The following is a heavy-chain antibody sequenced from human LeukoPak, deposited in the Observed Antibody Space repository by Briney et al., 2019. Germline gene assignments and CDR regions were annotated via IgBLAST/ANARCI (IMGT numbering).Heavy chain of an antibody. CDR3: ARRRCSGGSCYPNSNWFDP. CDR2: INPNSGGT. V-gene: IGHV1-2*02. J-gene: IGHJ5*02. D-gene: IGHD2-15*01. CDR1: GYTFTGYY. Sequence: GASVKVSCKASGYTFTGYYMHWVRQAPGQGLEWMGWINPNSGGTNYAQKFQGRVTMTRDTSTSTAYMELSRLRSDDTAVYYCARRRCSGGSCYPNSNWFDPWGQGTLVTVSS.